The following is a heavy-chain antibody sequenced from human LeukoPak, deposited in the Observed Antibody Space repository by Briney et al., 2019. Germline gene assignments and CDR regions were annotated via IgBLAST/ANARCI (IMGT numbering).Heavy chain of an antibody. D-gene: IGHD6-6*01. V-gene: IGHV3-21*01. CDR3: ARDLIEYSSSDAFDI. J-gene: IGHJ3*02. CDR2: ISSSSSYI. CDR1: GFTFSSYS. Sequence: GGSLRLSCAASGFTFSSYSMNWVRQAPGKGLEWVSSISSSSSYIYYADSVKGRFTISRDNAKNSLYLQMNSLRAEDTAVYYCARDLIEYSSSDAFDIWGQGTMVTVSS.